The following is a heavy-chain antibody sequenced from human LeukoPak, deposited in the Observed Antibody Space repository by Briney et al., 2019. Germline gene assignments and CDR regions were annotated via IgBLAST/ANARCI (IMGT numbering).Heavy chain of an antibody. CDR1: GFTFNDYW. D-gene: IGHD3-22*01. CDR3: ARDLEDSSPFGAFDM. V-gene: IGHV3-74*01. J-gene: IGHJ3*02. CDR2: INTDGTFT. Sequence: GGSLRLSCAASGFTFNDYWMHWVRQAPGKELVWVSRINTDGTFTAYADSVEGRFTVSRDNAKNTLDLQMNSLRAEDTAVYYCARDLEDSSPFGAFDMWGQGTMVTVSS.